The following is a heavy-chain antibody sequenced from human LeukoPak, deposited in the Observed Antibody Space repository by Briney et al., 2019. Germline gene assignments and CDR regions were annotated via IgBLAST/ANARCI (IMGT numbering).Heavy chain of an antibody. J-gene: IGHJ3*02. CDR3: ASGLGYCSSTSCSPDDSFDI. CDR1: GYTFTGYY. CDR2: INPNSGGT. D-gene: IGHD2-2*01. V-gene: IGHV1-2*02. Sequence: GASVKVSCKASGYTFTGYYMHWVRQAPGQGLEWMGWINPNSGGTNYAQKFQGRVTMTRDTSISTAYMELRRLRSDDTAVYYCASGLGYCSSTSCSPDDSFDIWGQGTMVTVSS.